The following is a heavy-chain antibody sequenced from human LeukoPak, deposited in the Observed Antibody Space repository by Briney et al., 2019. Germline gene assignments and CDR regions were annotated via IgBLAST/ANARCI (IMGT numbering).Heavy chain of an antibody. V-gene: IGHV3-9*01. CDR2: IDWKSEEI. CDR3: AKDSRPTSPGVAVAGTGYYFDF. Sequence: GGSLRLSCAAAGFNLDDYAMHWVRHAPGKGLEWVSSIDWKSEEIDYADSVRGRFTISRDNAKNSLYLQMNSLRAEDTALYYCAKDSRPTSPGVAVAGTGYYFDFWGQGALVTVST. J-gene: IGHJ4*02. D-gene: IGHD6-19*01. CDR1: GFNLDDYA.